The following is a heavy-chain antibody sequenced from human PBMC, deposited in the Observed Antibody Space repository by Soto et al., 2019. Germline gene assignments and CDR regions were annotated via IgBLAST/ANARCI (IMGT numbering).Heavy chain of an antibody. D-gene: IGHD5-18*01. J-gene: IGHJ6*03. CDR1: GGSISSYY. V-gene: IGHV4-59*08. CDR2: IYYSGST. CDR3: ARHLMGYSYGYYYYYYMDV. Sequence: LSLTCTVSGGSISSYYWSWIRQPPGKGLEWIGYIYYSGSTNYNPSLKSRVTISVDTSKNQFSLKLSSVTAADTAVYYCARHLMGYSYGYYYYYYMDVWGKGTTVTVSS.